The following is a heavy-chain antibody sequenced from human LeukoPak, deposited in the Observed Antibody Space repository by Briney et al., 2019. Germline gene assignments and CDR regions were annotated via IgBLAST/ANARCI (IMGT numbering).Heavy chain of an antibody. J-gene: IGHJ4*02. CDR2: IKSDGSYT. V-gene: IGHV3-74*01. CDR1: GFTFSGYW. D-gene: IGHD5-18*01. Sequence: GGSLRISCAASGFTFSGYWMLWVRQAQGKGLVWVSRIKSDGSYTAYADSVKGRFTISRDNAKNTLYLQMNSLRAEDTAVYYCARDVRGGYHDYWGQGTLVTVSS. CDR3: ARDVRGGYHDY.